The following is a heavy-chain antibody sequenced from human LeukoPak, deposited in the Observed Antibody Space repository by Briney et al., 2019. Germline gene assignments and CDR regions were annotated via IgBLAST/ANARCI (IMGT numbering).Heavy chain of an antibody. CDR2: IYHSGST. D-gene: IGHD3-22*01. CDR3: ARFENGLNYYDSSGYTNWYFDL. J-gene: IGHJ2*01. Sequence: SGTLSLTCAVSGGSISSSNWWSWVRQPPGKGLEWIGEIYHSGSTNYNPSLKSRVTISVDTSKNQLSLKLSSVTAADTAVYYCARFENGLNYYDSSGYTNWYFDLWGRGTLVTVSS. V-gene: IGHV4-4*02. CDR1: GGSISSSNW.